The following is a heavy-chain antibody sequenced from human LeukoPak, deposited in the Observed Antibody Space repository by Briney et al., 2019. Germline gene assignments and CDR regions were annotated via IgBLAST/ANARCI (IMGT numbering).Heavy chain of an antibody. D-gene: IGHD2-21*01. Sequence: SQTLSLTCAISGDSVSSNSAGWIWHRQSPSRDLEWLGRTYYKSKWYNDYAESVKSRITINPDTSKNKYSLQLNSVTPEDTAVYFCARQGALGWLTLDYSGQGSLVSVSS. CDR2: TYYKSKWYN. CDR1: GDSVSSNSAG. V-gene: IGHV6-1*01. CDR3: ARQGALGWLTLDY. J-gene: IGHJ4*02.